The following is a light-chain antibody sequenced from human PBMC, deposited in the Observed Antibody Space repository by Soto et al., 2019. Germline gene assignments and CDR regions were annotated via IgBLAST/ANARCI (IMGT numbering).Light chain of an antibody. Sequence: QSVLTQPPSSSGTPGQRVTSSCSGTSSNIGSNTVNWYQQLPGTAPKLLIYNNNQRPSRVPDRFSGSKSGTAASQAISGLQSEDEADYYCAAWDDSLNGLVFGTGTKVTVL. V-gene: IGLV1-44*01. CDR2: NNN. CDR1: SSNIGSNT. J-gene: IGLJ1*01. CDR3: AAWDDSLNGLV.